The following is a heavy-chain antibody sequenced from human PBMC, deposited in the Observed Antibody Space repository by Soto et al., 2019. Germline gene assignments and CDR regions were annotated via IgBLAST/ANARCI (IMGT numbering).Heavy chain of an antibody. CDR3: AHGRYEFWSGYYIPSFDY. CDR1: GFSLSTSGVG. J-gene: IGHJ4*02. CDR2: IYWDDDK. V-gene: IGHV2-5*02. Sequence: SGPTLVKPTQTLTLTCTFSGFSLSTSGVGVGWIRQPPGKALEWLALIYWDDDKRYSPSLKSRLTITKDTSKNQVVLTMTNMDPVDTATYYCAHGRYEFWSGYYIPSFDYWGQGTLVTVSS. D-gene: IGHD3-3*01.